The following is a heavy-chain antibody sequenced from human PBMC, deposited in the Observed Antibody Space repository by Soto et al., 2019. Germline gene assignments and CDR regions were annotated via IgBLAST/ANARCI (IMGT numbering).Heavy chain of an antibody. CDR3: VHRPRGYSYHYDC. CDR2: IYWDDDE. Sequence: QITLKESGPTLVKPTQTLTLTCTVSGFSLTTRGVGVGWIRQPPGKALEWLALIYWDDDEGYSPSLKSRLTITQDTSTNQMVLTMTNMDTVDTDTYYCVHRPRGYSYHYDCWGQGPLVTVSS. V-gene: IGHV2-5*02. D-gene: IGHD5-18*01. J-gene: IGHJ4*02. CDR1: GFSLTTRGVG.